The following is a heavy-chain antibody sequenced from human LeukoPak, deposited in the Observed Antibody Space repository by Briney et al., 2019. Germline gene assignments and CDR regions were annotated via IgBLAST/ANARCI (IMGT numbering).Heavy chain of an antibody. CDR1: GGSFSGYY. D-gene: IGHD2/OR15-2a*01. CDR3: ASDPIVAKLRR. J-gene: IGHJ4*02. CDR2: INHSGST. Sequence: PSETLSLTCAVYGGSFSGYYWSWIRQPPGKGLEWIGEINHSGSTNYNPSLKSRVTISVDTSKNQFSLKLSSVTAADTAVYYCASDPIVAKLRRWGQGTLVTVSS. V-gene: IGHV4-34*01.